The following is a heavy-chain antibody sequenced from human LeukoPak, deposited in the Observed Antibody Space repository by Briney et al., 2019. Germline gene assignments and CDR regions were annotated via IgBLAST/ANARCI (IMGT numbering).Heavy chain of an antibody. J-gene: IGHJ3*02. CDR3: ARGGSWYPYGAFDI. Sequence: SETLSLTCTVSGGSISSYYWSWIRQPAGKGLEWIGRIYTSGSTNYNPSLKSRVTMSVDTSKNQFSLKLSSVTAADTAVYYCARGGSWYPYGAFDIWGQGTMVTVSS. CDR2: IYTSGST. D-gene: IGHD6-13*01. CDR1: GGSISSYY. V-gene: IGHV4-4*07.